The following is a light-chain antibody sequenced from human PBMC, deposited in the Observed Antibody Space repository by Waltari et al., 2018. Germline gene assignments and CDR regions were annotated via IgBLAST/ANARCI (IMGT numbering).Light chain of an antibody. Sequence: EIVLTQSPGTLSLSPGERATLSCRASQSVRSSHLAWYLQKPGQAPRLLVYGASSRATGIPDRFSGSGSGTDFTLTISRLEPDDFAVYYCQQYGTLITFGQGTRLEIK. CDR3: QQYGTLIT. V-gene: IGKV3-20*01. J-gene: IGKJ5*01. CDR2: GAS. CDR1: QSVRSSH.